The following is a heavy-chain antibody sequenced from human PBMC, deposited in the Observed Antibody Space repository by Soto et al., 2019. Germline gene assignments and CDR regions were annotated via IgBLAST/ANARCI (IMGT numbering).Heavy chain of an antibody. D-gene: IGHD3-10*01. V-gene: IGHV1-45*02. CDR2: ITPFYGNT. CDR3: ATVNLYYGLAISAFDI. CDR1: GYTFTYRY. Sequence: SSVKVACKASGYTFTYRYLHWVRQAPGQALEWMGWITPFYGNTNYAQKFQDRVTITRDRSMSTAYMELSNLRSDDTANYYCATVNLYYGLAISAFDIWGQGTMVSVS. J-gene: IGHJ3*02.